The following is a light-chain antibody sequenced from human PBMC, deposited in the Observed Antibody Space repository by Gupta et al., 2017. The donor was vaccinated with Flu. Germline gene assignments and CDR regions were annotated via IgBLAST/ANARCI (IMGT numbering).Light chain of an antibody. CDR1: SANIVSNV. CDR2: IYK. V-gene: IGLV1-44*01. J-gene: IGLJ3*02. Sequence: VTIPCSGGSANIVSNVGSWYQHLPGTAHKLRIVIYKQRPSAVPDRFACSKSGTHDSLALSGLQSEDEADDDYSVWADSMHGLGVFGGGTKLTVL. CDR3: SVWADSMHGLGV.